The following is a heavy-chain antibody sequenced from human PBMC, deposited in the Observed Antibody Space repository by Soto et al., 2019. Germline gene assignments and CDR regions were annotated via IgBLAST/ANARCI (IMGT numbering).Heavy chain of an antibody. CDR3: SKDREVAISKYYFDY. D-gene: IGHD5-12*01. CDR1: GFTFSSYG. V-gene: IGHV3-30*18. J-gene: IGHJ4*02. Sequence: GGSLRLSCAASGFTFSSYGIHWVRQAPGKGLEWVAIISYDGSNKYYADSVRGRFTVSRDNSKNTLYLQMNSLRAEDTAVYYCSKDREVAISKYYFDYWGQGTLVTVSS. CDR2: ISYDGSNK.